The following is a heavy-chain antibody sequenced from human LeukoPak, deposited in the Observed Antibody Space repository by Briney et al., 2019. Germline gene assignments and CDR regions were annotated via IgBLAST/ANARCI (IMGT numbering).Heavy chain of an antibody. Sequence: GGSLRLSCAASGFIFTNYFMSWVRQAPGKGLEWVSAISGSGGSTYCADSVKGRFTISRDNSKNTLYLQMNSLRAEDTAVYYCAKSRGFGYFDYWGQGTLVTVSS. CDR3: AKSRGFGYFDY. CDR1: GFIFTNYF. CDR2: ISGSGGST. J-gene: IGHJ4*02. V-gene: IGHV3-23*01. D-gene: IGHD3-10*01.